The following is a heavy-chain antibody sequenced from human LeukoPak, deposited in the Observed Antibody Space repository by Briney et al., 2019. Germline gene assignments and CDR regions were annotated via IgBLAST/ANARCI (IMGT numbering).Heavy chain of an antibody. D-gene: IGHD3-16*02. CDR2: IYYSGNT. V-gene: IGHV4-39*01. CDR1: GGSISSSYYY. CDR3: ARGLSLFWGSYRYRGQTDY. Sequence: PSETLSLTCTVSGGSISSSYYYWGWIRQPPGKGLEWIGSIYYSGNTYYNASLKSQVSISIDTSKNQFSLKLSSVTAADTAVYYCARGLSLFWGSYRYRGQTDYWGQGTLVTVSS. J-gene: IGHJ4*02.